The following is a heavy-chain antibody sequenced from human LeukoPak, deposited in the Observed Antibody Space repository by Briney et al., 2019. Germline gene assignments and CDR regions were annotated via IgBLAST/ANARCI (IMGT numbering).Heavy chain of an antibody. CDR3: AKDGFRRVVVAATNWFVP. V-gene: IGHV3-23*01. CDR1: GFTFSNAW. J-gene: IGHJ5*02. Sequence: GGSLRLSCAASGFTFSNAWMSWVRQAAGKGLGWVSAISGSGGSTYYADSVKGRFTISRDNSKNTLYLQMNSLRAEDTAVYHCAKDGFRRVVVAATNWFVPWGQGTLVTVSS. D-gene: IGHD2-15*01. CDR2: ISGSGGST.